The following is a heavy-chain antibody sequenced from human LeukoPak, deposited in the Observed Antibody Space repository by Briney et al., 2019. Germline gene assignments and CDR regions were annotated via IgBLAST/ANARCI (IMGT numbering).Heavy chain of an antibody. Sequence: ASVKVSCKASGGTFSSYAISWVRQAPGQGLEWMGRIIPILGIANYAQKFQGRVTITADKSTCTAYMELSSLRSEDTAVYYCARGLASGHLDYWGQGTLVTVSS. J-gene: IGHJ4*02. V-gene: IGHV1-69*04. CDR2: IIPILGIA. D-gene: IGHD3-10*01. CDR3: ARGLASGHLDY. CDR1: GGTFSSYA.